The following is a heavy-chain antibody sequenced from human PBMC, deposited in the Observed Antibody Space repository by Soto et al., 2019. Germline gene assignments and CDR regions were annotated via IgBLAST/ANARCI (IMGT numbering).Heavy chain of an antibody. CDR1: GYTFSNYD. V-gene: IGHV1-8*01. J-gene: IGHJ4*02. D-gene: IGHD1-26*01. Sequence: QVQLVQSGAEVKKPGASVKVSCKASGYTFSNYDINWVRQATGQGLEWMGWMNPYSGNTDYAQKFQDRVTMTRNTSISTAYMELRSLRSEDRAVYFCARGPWEGDWGQGTVVTVSS. CDR2: MNPYSGNT. CDR3: ARGPWEGD.